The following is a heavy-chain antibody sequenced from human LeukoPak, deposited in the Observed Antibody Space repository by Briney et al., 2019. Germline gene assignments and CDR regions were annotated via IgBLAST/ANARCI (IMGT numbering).Heavy chain of an antibody. D-gene: IGHD3-22*01. Sequence: GGSLRLSCAASGFTFSSYSMNWVRQAPGKGLEWVSSISSSSSYIYYADSVKGRFTISRDNAKNSLYLQMNSLRAEDTAVYYSARDGDRDDSSGYYRPDYWGQGTLVTVSS. CDR1: GFTFSSYS. J-gene: IGHJ4*02. V-gene: IGHV3-21*01. CDR3: ARDGDRDDSSGYYRPDY. CDR2: ISSSSSYI.